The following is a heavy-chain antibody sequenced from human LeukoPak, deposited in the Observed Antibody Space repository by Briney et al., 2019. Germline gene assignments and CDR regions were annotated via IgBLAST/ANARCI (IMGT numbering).Heavy chain of an antibody. Sequence: ASVKVSCKASGYTFTGYYIHWVRQAPGQGLEWMGWINPHSGGTNYGQKFKGRVTMTRDTYISTAYMEVSRLTSDDTAVYYCARGGNEVVADAEYFQHWGQGTLVTVSS. V-gene: IGHV1-2*02. CDR3: ARGGNEVVADAEYFQH. CDR2: INPHSGGT. D-gene: IGHD3-22*01. CDR1: GYTFTGYY. J-gene: IGHJ1*01.